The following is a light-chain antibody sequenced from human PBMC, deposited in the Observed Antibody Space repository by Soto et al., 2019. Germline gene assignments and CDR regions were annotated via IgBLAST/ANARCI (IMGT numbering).Light chain of an antibody. CDR3: QQYGSSPPYT. V-gene: IGKV3-20*01. CDR2: DAS. Sequence: MKQSPATLSVTQGERATLSCRARQSIGSNLAWYQQKPGQAPRLLIYDASNRATGIPDRFSGSGSGTDFTLTISRLEPEDFAVYYCQQYGSSPPYTFGQGTKVDI. CDR1: QSIGSN. J-gene: IGKJ2*01.